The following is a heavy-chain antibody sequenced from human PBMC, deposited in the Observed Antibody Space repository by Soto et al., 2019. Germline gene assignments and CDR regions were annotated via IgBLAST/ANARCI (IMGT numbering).Heavy chain of an antibody. Sequence: QVQQVESGGGVVQPGRSLRLSCAASGFTFSSYAMHWVRQAPGKGLEWVAVISYDGSNKYYTDSVKGRFTIYRDNSKNTLHLLKHRVRADDSPVFYCARFVWSDYCNWWYCDLWGRGTLVTVSS. CDR2: ISYDGSNK. CDR1: GFTFSSYA. J-gene: IGHJ2*01. CDR3: ARFVWSDYCNWWYCDL. D-gene: IGHD3-3*01. V-gene: IGHV3-30-3*01.